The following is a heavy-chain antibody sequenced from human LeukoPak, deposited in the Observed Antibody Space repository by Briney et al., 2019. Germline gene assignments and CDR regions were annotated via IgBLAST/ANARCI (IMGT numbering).Heavy chain of an antibody. D-gene: IGHD3-22*01. Sequence: ASVKVSCKTSGYNFNTYYVHWVRQTPGGLEWMGQINPTGGSTFYAQHFQGRVTMTTDMSTSTVYMELSSLRSEDTAVYCVRCVRASSYDSSGHFSPWGQGTLVTVSS. CDR2: INPTGGST. CDR1: GYNFNTYY. V-gene: IGHV1-46*02. CDR3: RCVRASSYDSSGHFSP. J-gene: IGHJ4*02.